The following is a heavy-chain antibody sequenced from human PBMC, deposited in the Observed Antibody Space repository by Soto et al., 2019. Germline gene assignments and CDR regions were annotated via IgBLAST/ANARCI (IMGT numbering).Heavy chain of an antibody. CDR1: GYTFTSYD. J-gene: IGHJ3*02. CDR2: MNPNSGNT. CDR3: ARGRSVVKLFDI. V-gene: IGHV1-8*01. D-gene: IGHD2-15*01. Sequence: ASVKVSCKASGYTFTSYDINWVRQATGQGLEWMGWMNPNSGNTGYAQKFQGRVTMTRNTSISTAYVELSSLRSEDTAVYYCARGRSVVKLFDIWGQETMVTVSS.